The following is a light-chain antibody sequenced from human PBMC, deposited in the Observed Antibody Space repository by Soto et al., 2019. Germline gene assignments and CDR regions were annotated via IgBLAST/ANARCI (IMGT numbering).Light chain of an antibody. CDR3: QKYNSYS. Sequence: DIHSTHSPSSLSSSVLYIFTITCRESQSISSFLNLYQQKTGKAPKLLIYAASFLQSGVPSRFSGSGSGTEFTLTISSLQPDDFATYYCQKYNSYSFGQGTKVDIK. CDR2: AAS. V-gene: IGKV1-39*01. J-gene: IGKJ1*01. CDR1: QSISSF.